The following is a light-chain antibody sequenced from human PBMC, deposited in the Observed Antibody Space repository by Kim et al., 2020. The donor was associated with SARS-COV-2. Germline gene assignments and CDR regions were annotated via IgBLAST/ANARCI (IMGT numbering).Light chain of an antibody. V-gene: IGKV2-28*01. CDR3: MQALQTPYT. Sequence: EPASISCRPSQSLLHTSGRTYLDWYLQKPGQSPQLLIYLGSNRASGVPDRFSGSGSGTDFTLKISRVEAEDVGVYYCMQALQTPYTFGQGTKLEI. CDR1: QSLLHTSGRTY. J-gene: IGKJ2*01. CDR2: LGS.